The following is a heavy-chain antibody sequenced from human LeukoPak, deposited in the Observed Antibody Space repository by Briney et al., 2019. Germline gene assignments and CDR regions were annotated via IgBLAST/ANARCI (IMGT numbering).Heavy chain of an antibody. Sequence: ASVKVSCKASGYTFTTYGISWVRQAPGQGLEWMGWISAYNGITKYAQNLQGRVTMTTDTSTSTAYMELRSLTSDDTARYFCARGPKRGLDFWGQGTLVTVSS. CDR3: ARGPKRGLDF. J-gene: IGHJ4*02. CDR2: ISAYNGIT. V-gene: IGHV1-18*01. CDR1: GYTFTTYG.